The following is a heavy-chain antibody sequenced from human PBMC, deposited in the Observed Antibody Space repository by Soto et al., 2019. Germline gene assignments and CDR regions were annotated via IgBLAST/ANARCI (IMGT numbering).Heavy chain of an antibody. D-gene: IGHD3-3*01. CDR1: GYSISSGYY. J-gene: IGHJ4*02. CDR3: ASTDITIFGVVISGFDY. CDR2: IYHSGST. Sequence: SETLSLTCAVSGYSISSGYYWGRIRQPPGKGLEWIGSIYHSGSTYYNPSLKSRVTISVDTSKNQFSLKLSSVTAADTAVYYCASTDITIFGVVISGFDYWSQGTLVTVSS. V-gene: IGHV4-38-2*01.